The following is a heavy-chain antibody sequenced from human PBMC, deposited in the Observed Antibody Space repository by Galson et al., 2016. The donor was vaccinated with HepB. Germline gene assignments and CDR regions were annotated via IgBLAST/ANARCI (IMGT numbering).Heavy chain of an antibody. CDR1: GFTFSDNA. CDR3: ARALQAVADTTSGLDY. J-gene: IGHJ4*02. CDR2: ISYDGGNK. D-gene: IGHD6-13*01. V-gene: IGHV3-30-3*01. Sequence: SLRLSCATSGFTFSDNAMHWVRQAPGKGLEWVAVISYDGGNKYYADSVKGRFTISRDNSKNTLSLQMNSLRAEDTAVYYCARALQAVADTTSGLDYWGQGTLVTVSS.